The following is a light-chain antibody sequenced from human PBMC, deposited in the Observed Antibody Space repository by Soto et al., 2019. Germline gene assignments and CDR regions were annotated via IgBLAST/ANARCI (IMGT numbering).Light chain of an antibody. CDR2: GAS. CDR1: QSVSSSY. V-gene: IGKV3-20*01. J-gene: IGKJ1*01. Sequence: PVERVTLSCRASQSVSSSYLTWYQQKPGQAPRLLIYGASTRATSIPARFSGSGSGTDFTLTINRLEPEDSALYYCQQYGSSPPTFGQGTKVDIK. CDR3: QQYGSSPPT.